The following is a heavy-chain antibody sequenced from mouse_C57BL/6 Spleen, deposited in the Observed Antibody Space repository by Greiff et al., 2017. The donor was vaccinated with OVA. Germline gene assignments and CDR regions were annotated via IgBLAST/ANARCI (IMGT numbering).Heavy chain of an antibody. V-gene: IGHV5-16*01. CDR2: INYDGSST. CDR1: GFTFSDYY. Sequence: DVQLVESEGGLVQPGSSMKLSCTASGFTFSDYYMAWVRQVPEKGLEWVANINYDGSSTYYLDSLKSRFIISRDNAKNILYLQMSSLKSEDTATYYCARGSNWYFDVWGTGTTVTVSS. CDR3: ARGSNWYFDV. J-gene: IGHJ1*03.